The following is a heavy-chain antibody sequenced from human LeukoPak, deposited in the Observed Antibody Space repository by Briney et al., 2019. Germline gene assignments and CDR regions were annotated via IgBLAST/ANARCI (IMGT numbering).Heavy chain of an antibody. CDR3: ARGNSGRVSGYLRHACDI. J-gene: IGHJ3*02. Sequence: PSETLSLTCTVSGGSISSYYWSWLRQPPGKGLEWIGYIYYSGSTNYNPSLKSRVTISVDTSKNQFSLKLSSVTAADTAVYYCARGNSGRVSGYLRHACDIWGQGTMVTVSS. CDR2: IYYSGST. D-gene: IGHD3-22*01. CDR1: GGSISSYY. V-gene: IGHV4-59*01.